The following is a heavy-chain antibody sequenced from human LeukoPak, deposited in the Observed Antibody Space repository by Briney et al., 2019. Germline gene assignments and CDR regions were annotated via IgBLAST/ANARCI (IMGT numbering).Heavy chain of an antibody. J-gene: IGHJ4*02. V-gene: IGHV1-8*03. CDR3: AREGFDY. CDR1: GYTFLRYG. Sequence: ASVKVSRLACGYTFLRYGISWLGPAAGQGLDGMGYMNPNSGNTGYAQKFQGRGTITSDTSRSTAYMELSSLRSEDTAVYYCAREGFDYWGQGTLVTVSS. CDR2: MNPNSGNT.